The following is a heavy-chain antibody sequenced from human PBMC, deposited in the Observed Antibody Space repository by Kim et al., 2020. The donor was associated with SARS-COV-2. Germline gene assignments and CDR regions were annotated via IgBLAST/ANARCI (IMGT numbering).Heavy chain of an antibody. CDR2: ISASGGRA. CDR3: ARVTWVTIFGVEYYMDV. D-gene: IGHD3-3*01. J-gene: IGHJ6*03. CDR1: GFSFSDYY. V-gene: IGHV3-11*01. Sequence: GGSLRLSCAASGFSFSDYYMSWIRQAPGKGLEWVAYISASGGRAHYADSVKGRFDISRDNTDNSLYLQMNSLRAEDTAEYYCARVTWVTIFGVEYYMDVWGQGTTVTVSS.